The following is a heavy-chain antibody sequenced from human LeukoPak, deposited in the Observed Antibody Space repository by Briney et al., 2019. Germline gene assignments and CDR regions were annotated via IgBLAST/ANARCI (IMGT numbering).Heavy chain of an antibody. CDR2: LSLGEVA. D-gene: IGHD2-21*02. CDR3: VRASTASGGAFDV. CDR1: GGSISSDY. V-gene: IGHV4-59*13. Sequence: SETLSLTCTISGGSISSDYWSWIRQPPGKGLEWIGYLSLGEVAFYNPSLESRLTTSADTSKNQFSLNLTSVTAADTAMYYCVRASTASGGAFDVWGQGTMVTVSS. J-gene: IGHJ3*01.